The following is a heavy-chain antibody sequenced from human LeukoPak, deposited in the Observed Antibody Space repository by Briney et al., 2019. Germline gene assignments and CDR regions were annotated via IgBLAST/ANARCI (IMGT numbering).Heavy chain of an antibody. D-gene: IGHD2-2*01. CDR3: ARGRIPDANTGAFDI. J-gene: IGHJ3*02. CDR2: IYYSEST. Sequence: SETLSLTCTVSGGSITNYYWNWIRQPPEKGLEWIGYIYYSESTNYNPSLKSRVTISVDTSKSQFSLKLTSVTAADTAVYYCARGRIPDANTGAFDIWGQGTIVTVSS. V-gene: IGHV4-59*01. CDR1: GGSITNYY.